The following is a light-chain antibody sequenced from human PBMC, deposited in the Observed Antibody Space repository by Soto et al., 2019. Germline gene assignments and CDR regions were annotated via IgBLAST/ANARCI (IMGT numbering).Light chain of an antibody. CDR2: AAS. J-gene: IGKJ1*01. Sequence: IVLTQSPGTLSLSPGERATLSCRASLSVGSNFLAWYQQKRGQAPRILIYAASNRASGIPDRFSGSGSGSDFTLTISRLEPEDFAVYYCQQYGSPPWAFGQGTRVEI. CDR1: LSVGSNF. V-gene: IGKV3-20*01. CDR3: QQYGSPPWA.